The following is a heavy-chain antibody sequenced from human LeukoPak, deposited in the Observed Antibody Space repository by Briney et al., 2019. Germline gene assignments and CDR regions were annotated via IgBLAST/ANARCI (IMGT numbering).Heavy chain of an antibody. V-gene: IGHV3-23*01. CDR1: GFTFSSYA. J-gene: IGHJ6*02. Sequence: GGSLRLSCAASGFTFSSYAMSWVRQAPGKGLEWVSTISGSGGSTYYADSVKGRFTISRDNSKNTLYLQMNSLRAVDTALYYCAAIDAKRRAYYYGSGSPSLHYGMDVWGQGTTVTVSS. CDR3: AAIDAKRRAYYYGSGSPSLHYGMDV. D-gene: IGHD3-10*01. CDR2: ISGSGGST.